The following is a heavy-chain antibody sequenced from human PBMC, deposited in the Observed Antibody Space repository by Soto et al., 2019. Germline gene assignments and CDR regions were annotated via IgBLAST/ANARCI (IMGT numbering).Heavy chain of an antibody. Sequence: QEQLPQWGAGLLKPSETLSLTCAVYGGSFSGYYWSWIRQPPGKGLEWIGEINHSGSTNYNPTLKSRVTISVDTSKNQSSLKLSAVTAADTAVYYCARGRARSSSSTSDYWGHGTLVTVSS. CDR2: INHSGST. J-gene: IGHJ4*01. D-gene: IGHD6-6*01. CDR1: GGSFSGYY. CDR3: ARGRARSSSSTSDY. V-gene: IGHV4-34*01.